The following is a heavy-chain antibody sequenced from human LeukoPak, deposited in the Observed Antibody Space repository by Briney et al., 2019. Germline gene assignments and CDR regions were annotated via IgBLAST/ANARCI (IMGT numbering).Heavy chain of an antibody. CDR2: ISSSSSYI. CDR3: ARDTLGVVPAAPDY. V-gene: IGHV3-21*01. Sequence: GSLRLSCAASGFTFSSYSMNWVRQAPGKGLEWVSSISSSSSYIYYADSVKGRFTISRDDAKNSLYLQMNSLRAEDTAVYYCARDTLGVVPAAPDYWGQGTLVTVSS. J-gene: IGHJ4*02. CDR1: GFTFSSYS. D-gene: IGHD2-2*01.